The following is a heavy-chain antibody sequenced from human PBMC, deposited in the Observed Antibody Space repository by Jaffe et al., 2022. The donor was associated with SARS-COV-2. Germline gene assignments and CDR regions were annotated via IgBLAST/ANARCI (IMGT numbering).Heavy chain of an antibody. CDR3: ARESTGLYGDYYYGMDV. CDR1: GGSISSYY. J-gene: IGHJ6*02. D-gene: IGHD4-17*01. Sequence: QVQLQESGPGLVKPSETLSLTCTVSGGSISSYYWSWIRQPPGKGLEWIGYIYYSGSTNYNPSLKSRVTISVDTSKNQFSLKLSSVTAADTAVYYCARESTGLYGDYYYGMDVWGQGTTVTVSS. V-gene: IGHV4-59*01. CDR2: IYYSGST.